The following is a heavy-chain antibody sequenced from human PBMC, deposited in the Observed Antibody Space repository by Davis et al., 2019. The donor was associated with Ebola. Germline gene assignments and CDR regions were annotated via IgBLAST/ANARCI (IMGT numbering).Heavy chain of an antibody. V-gene: IGHV4-61*08. Sequence: SETLSLTCTVSGGSISSGGYSWSWIRQPPGKGLEWIGYIYYSGSTNYNPSLKSRVTISVDTSKNQFSLKLSSVTAADTAVYYCARESFYGDYFYYFDYWGQGSLVIVSS. CDR2: IYYSGST. CDR1: GGSISSGGYS. CDR3: ARESFYGDYFYYFDY. J-gene: IGHJ4*02. D-gene: IGHD4-17*01.